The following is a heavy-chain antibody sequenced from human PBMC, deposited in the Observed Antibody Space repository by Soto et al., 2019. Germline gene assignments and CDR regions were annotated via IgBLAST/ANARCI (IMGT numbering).Heavy chain of an antibody. CDR2: IYPGDSDT. CDR3: ARQLTHTIFGVARKTGHYYGMDV. J-gene: IGHJ6*02. D-gene: IGHD3-3*01. CDR1: GYSFTTYW. V-gene: IGHV5-51*01. Sequence: LTISCKGSGYSFTTYWVGWVRQMPGKGLEWMGIIYPGDSDTRYSPSLQGQVTISADKSISTAYLQWSSLKASDTAMYYCARQLTHTIFGVARKTGHYYGMDVWGQGTTVTVSS.